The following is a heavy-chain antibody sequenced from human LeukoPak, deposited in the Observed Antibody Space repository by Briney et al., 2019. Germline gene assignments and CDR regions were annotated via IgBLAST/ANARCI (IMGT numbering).Heavy chain of an antibody. J-gene: IGHJ4*02. D-gene: IGHD2-8*01. CDR2: LSRGGGTT. CDR1: GFTFSSYE. CDR3: AKEQRIRRCSEGVCMEGYYFDY. V-gene: IGHV3-23*01. Sequence: GGSLRLSCAASGFTFSSYEMNWVRQAPGQGLEWVSGLSRGGGTTNYADSVKGRFTISRDKSQNMVFLQMNSLRPEDTAVYYCAKEQRIRRCSEGVCMEGYYFDYWSQGSLVTVSS.